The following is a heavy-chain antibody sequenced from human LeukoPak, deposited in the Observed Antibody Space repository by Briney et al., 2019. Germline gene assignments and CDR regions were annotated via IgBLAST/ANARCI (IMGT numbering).Heavy chain of an antibody. J-gene: IGHJ4*02. V-gene: IGHV3-23*01. CDR2: ISGSGGST. CDR1: GFTFSSYA. CDR3: ARGSEWSSGVSDY. Sequence: GGSLRPSCAASGFTFSSYAMSWVRQAPGKGLEWVSAISGSGGSTYYADSVKGRFTISRDYSKNTLYLQMNSLRAEDTAVYYCARGSEWSSGVSDYWGQGTLVTVSA. D-gene: IGHD3-3*01.